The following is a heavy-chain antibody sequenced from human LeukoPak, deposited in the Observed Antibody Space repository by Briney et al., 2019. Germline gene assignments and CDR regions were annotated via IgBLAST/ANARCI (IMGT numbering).Heavy chain of an antibody. D-gene: IGHD4/OR15-4a*01. CDR3: ARLGALPRVAFDI. Sequence: KPSETLSLTCSVSGGSIGSRYHYWGWIRQPPGKGLEWIGSIEYSGSTYYNPPLKSRVIMSVDTSKKQFSLKLTSVTAADTAVYYCARLGALPRVAFDIWGQGTMVTVSS. CDR2: IEYSGST. V-gene: IGHV4-39*01. J-gene: IGHJ3*02. CDR1: GGSIGSRYHY.